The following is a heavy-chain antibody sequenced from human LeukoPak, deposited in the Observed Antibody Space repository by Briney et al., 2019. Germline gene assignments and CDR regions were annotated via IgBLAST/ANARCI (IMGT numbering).Heavy chain of an antibody. CDR2: ISGGGGTT. J-gene: IGHJ4*02. D-gene: IGHD3-22*01. V-gene: IGHV3-23*01. CDR1: GISISNCG. Sequence: GGSLRLSCAASGISISNCGMSWVRQAPGKGLEWVSDISGGGGTTNYADSVKGRFTTSRDNSKNTLYLQMNSLRAEDTAVYYCARRSGDYDGFTYWGQGSLVTVSS. CDR3: ARRSGDYDGFTY.